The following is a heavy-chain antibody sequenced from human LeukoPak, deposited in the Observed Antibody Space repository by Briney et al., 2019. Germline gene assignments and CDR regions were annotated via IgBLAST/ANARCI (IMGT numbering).Heavy chain of an antibody. J-gene: IGHJ4*02. CDR3: ARRAYYESSGSYDC. CDR1: GFTFGDYA. D-gene: IGHD3-22*01. V-gene: IGHV3-49*04. Sequence: GGSLRLSCTASGFTFGDYAMSWVRQAPGKGLEWVGFIRSKGYGGTPGYAASVRGRFTVSRDDSKGIAYLQMSSLKTEDTAVYYCARRAYYESSGSYDCWGQGTLVTVSS. CDR2: IRSKGYGGTP.